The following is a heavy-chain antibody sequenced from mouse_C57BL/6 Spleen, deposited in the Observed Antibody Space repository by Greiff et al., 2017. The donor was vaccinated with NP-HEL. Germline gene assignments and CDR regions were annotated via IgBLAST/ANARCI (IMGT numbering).Heavy chain of an antibody. V-gene: IGHV1-82*01. D-gene: IGHD2-2*01. CDR1: GYAFSSSW. CDR2: IYPGDGDT. Sequence: QVQLQQSGPELVKPGASVKISCKASGYAFSSSWMNWVKQRPGKGLEWIGRIYPGDGDTNYNGKFKGKATLTADKSSSTAYMQLSSLTSEDSAVYFCARRGYGSVDYWGQGTTLTVSS. J-gene: IGHJ2*01. CDR3: ARRGYGSVDY.